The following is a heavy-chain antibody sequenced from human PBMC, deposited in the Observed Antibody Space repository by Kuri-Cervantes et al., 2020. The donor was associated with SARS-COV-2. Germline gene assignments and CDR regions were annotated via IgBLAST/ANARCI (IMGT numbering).Heavy chain of an antibody. CDR1: GFTFSNAW. Sequence: LSLTCAASGFTFSNAWMSWVRQAPGKGLEWVGRIKSKTDGGTTDYAAPVKGRFTISRDDSKNTLYLQMNSLKTEDTAVYYCARDWYSSSWYWNGAFDYWGQGTLVTVSS. J-gene: IGHJ4*02. D-gene: IGHD6-13*01. V-gene: IGHV3-15*01. CDR3: ARDWYSSSWYWNGAFDY. CDR2: IKSKTDGGTT.